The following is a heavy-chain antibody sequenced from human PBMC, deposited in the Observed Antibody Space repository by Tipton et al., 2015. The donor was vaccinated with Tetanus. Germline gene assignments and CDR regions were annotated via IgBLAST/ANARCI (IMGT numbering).Heavy chain of an antibody. J-gene: IGHJ4*02. Sequence: TLSLTCSVSGGSISSYFWSWIRQSPGQGLEWIGLIYYSGSTSYNPSLKSRVTISRDTSQNRFSLKVASVTAADTAMYQCARIRLNPVPHIDLWGQGTLVTVSS. CDR3: ARIRLNPVPHIDL. D-gene: IGHD3-3*02. CDR1: GGSISSYF. V-gene: IGHV4-59*08. CDR2: IYYSGST.